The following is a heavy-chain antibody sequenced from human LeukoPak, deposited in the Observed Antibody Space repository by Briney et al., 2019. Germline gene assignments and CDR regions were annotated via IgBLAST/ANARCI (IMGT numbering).Heavy chain of an antibody. J-gene: IGHJ5*02. V-gene: IGHV1-18*01. Sequence: GASVKVSCKASGYTFTTYGISWVRQAPGQGLEWMGWISAYNGNTNYVQKLQGRVTMTTDTSTSTAYMELRSLRSDDTAVYYCARDLYYDFPNWFDPWGQGTLVTVSS. CDR3: ARDLYYDFPNWFDP. CDR2: ISAYNGNT. D-gene: IGHD3-3*01. CDR1: GYTFTTYG.